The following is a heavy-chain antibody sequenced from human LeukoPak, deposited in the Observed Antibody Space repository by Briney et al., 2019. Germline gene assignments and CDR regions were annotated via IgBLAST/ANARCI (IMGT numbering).Heavy chain of an antibody. CDR1: GFSLSTSGVG. CDR2: IYWNDDK. Sequence: SGPTLVKPTQTLTLTCTFSGFSLSTSGVGVGWIRQPPGKALGWLALIYWNDDKRYSPSLKSRLTITKDTSKNQVVLTMTNMDPVDTATYYCAHLAAAGIDIYYYGMDVWGQGTTVTVSS. D-gene: IGHD6-13*01. V-gene: IGHV2-5*01. CDR3: AHLAAAGIDIYYYGMDV. J-gene: IGHJ6*02.